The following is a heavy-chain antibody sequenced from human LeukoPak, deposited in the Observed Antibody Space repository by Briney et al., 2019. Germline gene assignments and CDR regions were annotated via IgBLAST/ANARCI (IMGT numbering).Heavy chain of an antibody. J-gene: IGHJ6*02. CDR1: GGTFISYA. CDR3: ARCPTYYDILTGYYNYYYYGMDV. Sequence: SVKVSCKASGGTFISYAISWVRQAPGQGLEWMGGIIPIFGTANYAQKFQGRVTITADESTSTAYMELSSLRSEDTAVYYCARCPTYYDILTGYYNYYYYGMDVWGQGTTVTVSS. D-gene: IGHD3-9*01. CDR2: IIPIFGTA. V-gene: IGHV1-69*13.